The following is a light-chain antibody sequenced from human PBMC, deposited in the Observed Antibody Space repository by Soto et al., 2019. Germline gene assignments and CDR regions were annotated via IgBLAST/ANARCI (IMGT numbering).Light chain of an antibody. V-gene: IGKV3-11*01. Sequence: EIEMTQSPTTLAVCPGERATLSWQASQSVSSNLAWYQQKPGQAPRLLIYDASNRATGIPARFSGSGSGTDFTLTISSLEPEDFAVYYCQQRSNWPPEVTFGQGTRLEIK. CDR3: QQRSNWPPEVT. CDR1: QSVSSN. J-gene: IGKJ5*01. CDR2: DAS.